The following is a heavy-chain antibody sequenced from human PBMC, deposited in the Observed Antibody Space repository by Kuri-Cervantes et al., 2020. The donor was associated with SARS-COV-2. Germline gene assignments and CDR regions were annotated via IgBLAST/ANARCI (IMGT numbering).Heavy chain of an antibody. CDR3: ATSSGWYREYFQH. J-gene: IGHJ1*01. D-gene: IGHD6-19*01. CDR1: GGSISSGGYY. Sequence: SETLSLTCTVAGGSISSGGYYWSWIRQPPGKGLEWIGYIYHSGSTYYNPSLKTRVTISVDRSKNQFSLKLSSVTAADTAVYCCATSSGWYREYFQHWGQGTLVTVSS. CDR2: IYHSGST. V-gene: IGHV4-30-2*01.